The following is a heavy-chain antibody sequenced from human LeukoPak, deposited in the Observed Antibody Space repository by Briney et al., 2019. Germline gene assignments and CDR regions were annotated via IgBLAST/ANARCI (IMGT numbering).Heavy chain of an antibody. J-gene: IGHJ5*02. CDR2: ISAYSGNT. V-gene: IGHV1-18*01. CDR3: ARLHPVPTSSTPWFDP. Sequence: ASVKVSCKASGYTFTSYGISWVRQAPGQGLEWMGWISAYSGNTNYAQKLQGRVTMTTDTSTSTAYMELRSLRSDDTAVYYCARLHPVPTSSTPWFDPWGQGTLVTVSS. CDR1: GYTFTSYG. D-gene: IGHD2-2*01.